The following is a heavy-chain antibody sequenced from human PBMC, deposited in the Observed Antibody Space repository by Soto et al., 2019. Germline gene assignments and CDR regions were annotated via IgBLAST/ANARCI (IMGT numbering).Heavy chain of an antibody. CDR3: ATDHGLEVTG. CDR1: GFTVSSKY. J-gene: IGHJ4*02. D-gene: IGHD2-21*02. CDR2: IYIDGGT. Sequence: EVQLEESGGGLVQPGGSLRLYCEASGFTVSSKYMTWVRQAQGKGLEWLSVIYIDGGTKYADSVKGRFTIFRDSSRNTVYFQMNSLRVEDTAVYYCATDHGLEVTGWGQGTLVTVSS. V-gene: IGHV3-66*01.